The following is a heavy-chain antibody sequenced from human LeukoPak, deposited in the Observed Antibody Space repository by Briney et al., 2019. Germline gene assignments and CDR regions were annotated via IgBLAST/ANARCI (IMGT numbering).Heavy chain of an antibody. Sequence: PGGSLRLSCAASGFTFSSYAMHWVRQAPGKGLEWVSTISGGADTTYYADSVKGRFTISRDNSKNTLYLQMNSLRAEDTAVYYCAKNDFWSGYSYYFDYWGQGTLVTVSS. CDR3: AKNDFWSGYSYYFDY. D-gene: IGHD3-3*01. CDR1: GFTFSSYA. V-gene: IGHV3-23*01. CDR2: ISGGADTT. J-gene: IGHJ4*02.